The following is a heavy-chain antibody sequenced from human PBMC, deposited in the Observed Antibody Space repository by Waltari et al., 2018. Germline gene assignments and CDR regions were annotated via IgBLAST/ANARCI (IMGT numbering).Heavy chain of an antibody. D-gene: IGHD6-25*01. Sequence: QVQLQESGPGLVKPSETLSLTCAVSGYSISSGYYWGWTRQPPGKGLEWIGSIYHSGSTYYNPSLKSRVTISVDTSKNQFSLKLSSVTAADTAVYYCARRLNADYFDYWGQGTLVTVSS. CDR2: IYHSGST. J-gene: IGHJ4*02. CDR3: ARRLNADYFDY. V-gene: IGHV4-38-2*01. CDR1: GYSISSGYY.